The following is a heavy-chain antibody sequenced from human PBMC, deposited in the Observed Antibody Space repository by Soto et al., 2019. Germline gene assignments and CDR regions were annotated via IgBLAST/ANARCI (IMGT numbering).Heavy chain of an antibody. CDR3: ARQGGRNWFDP. V-gene: IGHV4-39*01. CDR1: GGSISSSSYY. CDR2: IYYSGST. D-gene: IGHD1-26*01. Sequence: TVSGGSISSSSYYWGWIRQPPGKGLEWIGSIYYSGSTYYNPSLKSRVTISVDTSKNQFSLKLSSVTAADTAVYYCARQGGRNWFDPWGQGTLVTVSS. J-gene: IGHJ5*02.